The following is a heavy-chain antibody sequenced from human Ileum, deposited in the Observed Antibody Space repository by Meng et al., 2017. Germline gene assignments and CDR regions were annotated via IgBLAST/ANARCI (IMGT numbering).Heavy chain of an antibody. Sequence: HVQLQQWGAGLLKPSETLSLTCAVYGGSFSGYYWSWIRQPPGKGLEWIGEINHSGSTNYNPSLKSRVTISVDTSKNQFSLKLSSVTAADTAVYYRTIRGVLYNWFDPWGQGTLVTVSS. D-gene: IGHD3-10*01. V-gene: IGHV4-34*01. CDR2: INHSGST. J-gene: IGHJ5*02. CDR1: GGSFSGYY. CDR3: TIRGVLYNWFDP.